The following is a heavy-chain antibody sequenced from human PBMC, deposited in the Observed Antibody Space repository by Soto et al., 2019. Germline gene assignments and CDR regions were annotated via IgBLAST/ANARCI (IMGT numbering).Heavy chain of an antibody. V-gene: IGHV4-31*03. CDR2: IYHTGST. J-gene: IGHJ4*02. CDR3: ARANGPLRSRHCDY. D-gene: IGHD1-26*01. Sequence: KSSETLSLTCSVSDGSISTVGHYWTWIRQPPGKGLEWIGSIYHTGSTYYSKSLRSRLTISIDTSQSQFSLRLSSVTAADTAVYYCARANGPLRSRHCDYWGPGPLVTVSS. CDR1: DGSISTVGHY.